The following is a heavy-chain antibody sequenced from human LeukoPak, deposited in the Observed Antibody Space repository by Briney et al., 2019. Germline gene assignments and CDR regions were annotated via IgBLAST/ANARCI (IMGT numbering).Heavy chain of an antibody. D-gene: IGHD6-13*01. Sequence: GGSLRLSCAASGFTSSSYAMSWVRQAPGKGLEWVSAISGSGGSTYYADSVKGRFTISRDNSKNTLYLQMNSLRAEDTAVYYCAKDRRGGIGGEQLPPGPFDYWGQGTLVTVSS. V-gene: IGHV3-23*01. CDR3: AKDRRGGIGGEQLPPGPFDY. CDR1: GFTSSSYA. J-gene: IGHJ4*02. CDR2: ISGSGGST.